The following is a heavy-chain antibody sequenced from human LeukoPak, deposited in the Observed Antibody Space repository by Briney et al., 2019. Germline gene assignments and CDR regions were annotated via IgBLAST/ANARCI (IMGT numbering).Heavy chain of an antibody. CDR2: IRYDGSNK. CDR1: GFTFSSYG. CDR3: ARVVVPAELDAFDI. V-gene: IGHV3-30*02. D-gene: IGHD2-2*01. J-gene: IGHJ3*02. Sequence: PGGSLRLSCAASGFTFSSYGMHWVRQAPGKGLEWVAFIRYDGSNKYYADSVKGRFTISRDNSKNSLYLQMNSLRAEDTAVYYCARVVVPAELDAFDIWGQGTMVTVSS.